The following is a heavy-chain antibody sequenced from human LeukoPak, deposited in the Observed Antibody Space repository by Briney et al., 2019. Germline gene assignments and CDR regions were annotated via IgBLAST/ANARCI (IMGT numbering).Heavy chain of an antibody. CDR2: FDPEDGET. CDR1: GYTLTELS. V-gene: IGHV1-24*01. D-gene: IGHD3-22*01. J-gene: IGHJ6*02. CDR3: ATETPHYYDSSALSTGGMDV. Sequence: GASVKVSCKVSGYTLTELSMHWVRQAPGKGLEWMGSFDPEDGETIYAQKFQGRVTMTEDTSTDTAYMELSSLRSEDTAVYYCATETPHYYDSSALSTGGMDVWGQGTTVTVSS.